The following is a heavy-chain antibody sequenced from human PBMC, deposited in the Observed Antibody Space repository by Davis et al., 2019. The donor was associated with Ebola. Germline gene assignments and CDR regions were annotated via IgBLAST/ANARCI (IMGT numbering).Heavy chain of an antibody. CDR2: ISSSSSYI. Sequence: PGGSLRLSCAASGFTFSSYSMNWVRQAPGKGLEWVSSISSSSSYIYYADSVKGRFTISRDNAKNSLDLRMDSLRAEDKAVYSCARVELADYYVWGSNRYIDGSDGAFDIWGQGTMVTVSS. CDR3: ARVELADYYVWGSNRYIDGSDGAFDI. J-gene: IGHJ3*02. D-gene: IGHD3-16*02. CDR1: GFTFSSYS. V-gene: IGHV3-21*01.